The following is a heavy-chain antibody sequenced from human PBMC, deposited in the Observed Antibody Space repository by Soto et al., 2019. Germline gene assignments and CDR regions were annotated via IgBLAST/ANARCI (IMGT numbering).Heavy chain of an antibody. CDR1: GYTFTSYA. D-gene: IGHD6-13*01. CDR3: ARDKDRTAAAGETFDY. Sequence: ASVKVSCKASGYTFTSYALHWLRQAPGQRLEWMGWINAGNGNTKYSRKFQGRVTITRDTSASTAYMELSSLRSEDTAVYYCARDKDRTAAAGETFDYWGQGTLVTVSS. V-gene: IGHV1-3*01. CDR2: INAGNGNT. J-gene: IGHJ4*02.